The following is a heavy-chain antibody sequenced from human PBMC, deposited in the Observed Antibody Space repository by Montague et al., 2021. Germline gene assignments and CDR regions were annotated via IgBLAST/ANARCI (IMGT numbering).Heavy chain of an antibody. CDR2: IGTAGDT. V-gene: IGHV3-13*04. Sequence: SLRLSCPASGFTFSSYDMHWVRQATGKGLEWVSAIGTAGDTFYPGSVKGRFTISRENAENSLYLQMNGLRAGDTAVYYCASTGAATAWRAYEIWGLGTMVTVSS. D-gene: IGHD7-27*01. CDR1: GFTFSSYD. CDR3: ASTGAATAWRAYEI. J-gene: IGHJ3*02.